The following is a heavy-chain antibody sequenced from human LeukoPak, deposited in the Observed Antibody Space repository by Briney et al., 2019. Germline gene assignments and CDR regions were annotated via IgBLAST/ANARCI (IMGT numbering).Heavy chain of an antibody. CDR2: IYYSGST. D-gene: IGHD1-7*01. CDR3: ARSASLGNYLFDS. Sequence: SETLSLTCTVSGGSISSGGYYWSWIRQHPGKGLEWIGYIYYSGSTDYNPSLKSRVTISVDTSKNQFSLKLRSVTAADTAVYFCARSASLGNYLFDSWGQGTLVTVSS. CDR1: GGSISSGGYY. J-gene: IGHJ4*02. V-gene: IGHV4-61*08.